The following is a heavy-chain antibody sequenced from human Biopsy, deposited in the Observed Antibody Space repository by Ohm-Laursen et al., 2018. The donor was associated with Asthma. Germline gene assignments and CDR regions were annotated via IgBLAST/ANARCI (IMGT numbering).Heavy chain of an antibody. CDR1: GYSLTDLS. D-gene: IGHD4-17*01. CDR3: ASDFPKDYVRYNFQF. J-gene: IGHJ4*02. V-gene: IGHV1-24*01. Sequence: SVKVSCKISGYSLTDLSMHWVRQAPGQGLEWMGGHDHEEGGTVTARRFQGRVTMTEDTSTDTAYMELSSLSSDDTAVYYCASDFPKDYVRYNFQFWGQGTLVTVSS. CDR2: HDHEEGGT.